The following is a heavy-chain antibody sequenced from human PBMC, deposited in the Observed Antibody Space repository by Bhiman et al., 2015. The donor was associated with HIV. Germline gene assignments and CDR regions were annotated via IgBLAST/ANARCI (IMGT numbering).Heavy chain of an antibody. J-gene: IGHJ4*02. V-gene: IGHV3-30*03. Sequence: QVQLVESGGGVVQPGRSLRLSCAASGFTFSSYGMHWVRQAPGKGLEWVAVISYDGSNKYYVDSVKGRFTISRDNSKNTLYLQMNSLRAEDTAVYYCARARSIIQLWVPVIIDWGQGTLVTVSS. CDR2: ISYDGSNK. CDR1: GFTFSSYG. CDR3: ARARSIIQLWVPVIID. D-gene: IGHD5-18*01.